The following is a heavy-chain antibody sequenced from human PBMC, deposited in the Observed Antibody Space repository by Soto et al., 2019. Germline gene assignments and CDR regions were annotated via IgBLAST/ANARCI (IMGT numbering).Heavy chain of an antibody. CDR3: ARSGTTVTYDY. CDR2: INPNSGGT. CDR1: GYTFTGYY. Sequence: ASVKVSCKASGYTFTGYYMHWVRQAPGQGLEWMGWINPNSGGTSYAQKFQGWVTMTRDTSISTAYMELSRLRSDDTAVYYCARSGTTVTYDYWGQGTLVTVSS. D-gene: IGHD4-17*01. J-gene: IGHJ4*02. V-gene: IGHV1-2*04.